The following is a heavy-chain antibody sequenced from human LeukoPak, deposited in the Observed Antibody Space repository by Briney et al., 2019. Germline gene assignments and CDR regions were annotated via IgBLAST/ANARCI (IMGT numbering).Heavy chain of an antibody. CDR1: GFTFSSYA. V-gene: IGHV3-30-3*01. CDR3: AREIGDYDFWSGTRGNGMDV. D-gene: IGHD3-3*01. J-gene: IGHJ6*02. Sequence: GGSLRLSCAASGFTFSSYAMHWVRQAPGKGLEWVAVISYVEASKYYADSVKGRFTISRDNSKNMVYLQMNSLRAEDTAVYYCAREIGDYDFWSGTRGNGMDVWGQGTTVTVSS. CDR2: ISYVEASK.